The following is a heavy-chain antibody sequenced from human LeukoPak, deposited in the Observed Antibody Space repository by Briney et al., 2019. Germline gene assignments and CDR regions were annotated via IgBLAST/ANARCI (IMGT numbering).Heavy chain of an antibody. Sequence: HAGRSLRLSCAASGFTFSSYGMHWVRQAPGKGLEWVAVISYDGSNKYYADSVKGRFTISRDNSKNTLYLQMNSLRAEDTAVYYCAKDMTRVPNLGLFDYWGQGTLVTVSS. J-gene: IGHJ4*02. CDR1: GFTFSSYG. CDR3: AKDMTRVPNLGLFDY. CDR2: ISYDGSNK. D-gene: IGHD2-8*01. V-gene: IGHV3-30*18.